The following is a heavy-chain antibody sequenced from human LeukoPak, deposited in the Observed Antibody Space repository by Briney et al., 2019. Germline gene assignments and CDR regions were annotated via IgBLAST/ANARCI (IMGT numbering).Heavy chain of an antibody. CDR2: IIPIFGKA. CDR1: RGTFSSYA. J-gene: IGHJ4*02. D-gene: IGHD2-2*01. V-gene: IGHV1-69*05. Sequence: GSSVKVSCQASRGTFSSYAINWVRQAPGQGLEWRGRIIPIFGKANYAQKFQGRVTITTDESTSTVYMELRSLRSEDAAVYYCARVGPAAKLTFDYWGQGTLVTVSS. CDR3: ARVGPAAKLTFDY.